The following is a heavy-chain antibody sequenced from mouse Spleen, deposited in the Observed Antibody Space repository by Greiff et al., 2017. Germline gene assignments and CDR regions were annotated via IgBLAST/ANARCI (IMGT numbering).Heavy chain of an antibody. CDR3: AREITTVVVSDY. Sequence: QVQLQQPGAELVKPGASVKMSCKASGYTFTSYWITWVKQRPGQGLEWIGDIYPGSGSTNYNEKFKSKATLTVDTSSSTAYMQLSSLTSEDSAVYYCAREITTVVVSDYWGQGTTLTVSS. V-gene: IGHV1-55*01. J-gene: IGHJ2*01. CDR2: IYPGSGST. CDR1: GYTFTSYW. D-gene: IGHD1-1*01.